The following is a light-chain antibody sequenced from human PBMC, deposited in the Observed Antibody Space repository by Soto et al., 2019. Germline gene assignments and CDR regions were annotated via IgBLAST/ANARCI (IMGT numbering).Light chain of an antibody. CDR2: EGS. V-gene: IGLV2-23*01. Sequence: QSVLTQPASVSGSPGQSITISCTGTSGDVGTYNLVSWYQHHPGKAPKLMIYEGSNRPSGVSHRFSGSQFGNTASLTISGLQAEDEADYYCSSYAGAVAFGGGTKLTVL. CDR1: SGDVGTYNL. CDR3: SSYAGAVA. J-gene: IGLJ2*01.